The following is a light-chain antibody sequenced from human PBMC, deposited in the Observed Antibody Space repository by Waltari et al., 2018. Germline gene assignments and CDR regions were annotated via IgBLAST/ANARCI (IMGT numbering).Light chain of an antibody. J-gene: IGLJ3*02. CDR3: QSYDTSLSVV. CDR1: GSNIGAGYD. V-gene: IGLV1-40*01. CDR2: GST. Sequence: QSVLTQPPSVSGAPGQRVTISCTGSGSNIGAGYDVHWYQQLPRAAPKLLIYGSTMRPLGVPARFFGSTSGTSASLAIIGLQAEDEAEYYCQSYDTSLSVVFGGGTKLTVL.